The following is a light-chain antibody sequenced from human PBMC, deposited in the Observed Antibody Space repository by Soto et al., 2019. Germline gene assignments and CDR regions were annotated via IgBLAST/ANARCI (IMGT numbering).Light chain of an antibody. J-gene: IGKJ1*01. CDR3: QQYGSSGT. Sequence: IVLTQSPGPVAVSPGERVTLSCRASQSVDSTYLAWYQQRPGQAPRLLIFGASTKVTGIPDRFSGSGAGTDFTLTISRLEPEDFAVYYCQQYGSSGTFGQGTKVDIK. CDR1: QSVDSTY. V-gene: IGKV3-20*01. CDR2: GAS.